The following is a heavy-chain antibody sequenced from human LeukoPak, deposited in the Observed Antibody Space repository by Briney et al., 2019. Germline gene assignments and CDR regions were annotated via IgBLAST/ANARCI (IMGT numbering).Heavy chain of an antibody. Sequence: PSETLSLTCTVSGGSISSYYWSWIRQPAGKGLEWIGYIYYSGSTYYNPSLKSRVTISVDTSKNQFSLKLSSVTAADTAVYYCARCSTVTTGADNAFDIWGQGTMVTVSS. J-gene: IGHJ3*02. D-gene: IGHD4-17*01. CDR1: GGSISSYY. CDR3: ARCSTVTTGADNAFDI. V-gene: IGHV4-59*12. CDR2: IYYSGST.